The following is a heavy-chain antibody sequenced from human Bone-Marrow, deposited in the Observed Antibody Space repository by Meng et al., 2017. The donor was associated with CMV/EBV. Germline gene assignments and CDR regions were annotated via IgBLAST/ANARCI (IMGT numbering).Heavy chain of an antibody. CDR3: ARASDY. J-gene: IGHJ4*02. CDR1: GFTVSSNY. Sequence: GESLKISCAASGFTVSSNYMSWVRQAPGKGLEWVSVIYSGGSRYYADSVKGRFTISRDNSKNTLYLQMNSLRAEDTAVYYCARASDYWGQGTLVTVYS. CDR2: IYSGGSR. V-gene: IGHV3-66*02.